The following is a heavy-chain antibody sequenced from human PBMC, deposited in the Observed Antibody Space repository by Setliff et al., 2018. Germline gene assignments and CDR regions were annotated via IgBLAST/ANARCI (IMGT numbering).Heavy chain of an antibody. J-gene: IGHJ3*02. D-gene: IGHD2-2*01. Sequence: ASVKVSCKVSGYTLTELSMHWVRQAPGKGLEWMGWINAGNGNIRYSQNFQGRVTITRDTSTSTAYMELRSLRSDDTAVYYCARVLFHCSSTSCYLDAFDIWGQGTMVTVSS. V-gene: IGHV1-3*01. CDR2: INAGNGNI. CDR3: ARVLFHCSSTSCYLDAFDI. CDR1: GYTLTELS.